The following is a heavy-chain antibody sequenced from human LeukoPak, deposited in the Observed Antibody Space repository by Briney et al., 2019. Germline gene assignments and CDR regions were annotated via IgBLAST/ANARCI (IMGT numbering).Heavy chain of an antibody. CDR1: GFTFSSYS. CDR3: ATIGVVVVAATPVFDY. Sequence: GGSLRLSCAASGFTFSSYSMNWVRQAPGKGLEWVSSISSSSSYIYYADSVKGRFTISRDNAKNSLYLQMNSLGAEDTAVYYCATIGVVVVAATPVFDYWGQGTLVTVSS. D-gene: IGHD2-15*01. CDR2: ISSSSSYI. V-gene: IGHV3-21*01. J-gene: IGHJ4*02.